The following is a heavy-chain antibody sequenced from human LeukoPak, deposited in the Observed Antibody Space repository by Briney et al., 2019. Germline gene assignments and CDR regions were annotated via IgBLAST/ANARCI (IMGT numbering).Heavy chain of an antibody. V-gene: IGHV3-23*01. J-gene: IGHJ4*02. CDR2: ISGSGGST. Sequence: GGSLRLSCAASGFTFSSYAMSWVRQAPGRGLEWVSAISGSGGSTYYADSVKGRFTISRDNSKNTLYLQMNSLRAEDTAVYYCAQDISIYYGSGSYFADYWGQGTLVTVSS. CDR3: AQDISIYYGSGSYFADY. CDR1: GFTFSSYA. D-gene: IGHD3-10*01.